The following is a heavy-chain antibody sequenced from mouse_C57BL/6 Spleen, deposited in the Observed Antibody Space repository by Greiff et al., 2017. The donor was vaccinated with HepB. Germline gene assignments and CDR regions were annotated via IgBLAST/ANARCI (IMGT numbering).Heavy chain of an antibody. D-gene: IGHD2-4*01. J-gene: IGHJ3*01. CDR2: IYPGDGDT. CDR3: ARGGDYAAWFAY. Sequence: VMLVESGAELVKPGASVKISCKASGYAFSSYWMNWVKQRPGKGLEWIGQIYPGDGDTNYNGKFKGKATLTADKSSSTAYMQLSSLTSEDSAVYFCARGGDYAAWFAYWGQGTLVTVSA. V-gene: IGHV1-80*01. CDR1: GYAFSSYW.